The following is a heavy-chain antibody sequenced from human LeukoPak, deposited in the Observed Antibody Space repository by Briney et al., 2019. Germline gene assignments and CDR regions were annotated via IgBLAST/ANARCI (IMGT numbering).Heavy chain of an antibody. CDR1: GGPFSGYY. J-gene: IGHJ4*02. Sequence: SETLSLTCAVYGGPFSGYYWSWIRQPPGKGLEWIGEINHSGSTNYNPSLKSRVTLSVDTSKNQFSLKLSSVTAADTAVYYCARSSGSYVYWGQGTLVTVSS. CDR2: INHSGST. V-gene: IGHV4-34*01. CDR3: ARSSGSYVY. D-gene: IGHD1-26*01.